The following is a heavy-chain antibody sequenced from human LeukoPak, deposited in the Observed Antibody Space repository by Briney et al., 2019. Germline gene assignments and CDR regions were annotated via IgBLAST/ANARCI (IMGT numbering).Heavy chain of an antibody. CDR2: VYYNGNT. D-gene: IGHD3-22*01. Sequence: NPSQTLSLTCTVSGGSVSGGDYYWSWIRQPPGKGLEWIGYVYYNGNTYYSPSLRSRVTISGDTSKKQFSLKLSSVTAADTAVYYCVTYYYGSSAPKRNYWGQGILVTVSS. J-gene: IGHJ4*02. CDR3: VTYYYGSSAPKRNY. CDR1: GGSVSGGDYY. V-gene: IGHV4-30-4*01.